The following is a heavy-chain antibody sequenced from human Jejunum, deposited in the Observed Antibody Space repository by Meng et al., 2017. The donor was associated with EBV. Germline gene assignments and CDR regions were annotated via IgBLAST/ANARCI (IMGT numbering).Heavy chain of an antibody. J-gene: IGHJ4*02. CDR2: ISDNEGT. Sequence: VKIHKLGAVSLNPSGSVVLICAVYDGSFSGYYWSWIRQPTGKGLEWIGEISDNEGTKYNPSLKSRVTVSLDTSKNQFSLRLSSVTAADTALYYCARGPDHSKQGYWGQGALVTVSS. D-gene: IGHD1-14*01. V-gene: IGHV4-34*01. CDR1: DGSFSGYY. CDR3: ARGPDHSKQGY.